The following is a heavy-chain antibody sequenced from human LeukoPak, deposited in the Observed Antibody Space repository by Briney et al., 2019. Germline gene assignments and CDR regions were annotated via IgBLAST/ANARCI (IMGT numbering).Heavy chain of an antibody. CDR3: ARDKAAAVYYFDY. D-gene: IGHD6-13*01. J-gene: IGHJ4*02. Sequence: ASVKVSCKASGYTFTSFGISWVRQAPGQGLEWMGWVSIYNGDTMYAQNFQGRVTMTTDTSTSTAYMELKSLTFDDTAVYYCARDKAAAVYYFDYWGQGTLVTVSS. CDR1: GYTFTSFG. CDR2: VSIYNGDT. V-gene: IGHV1-18*01.